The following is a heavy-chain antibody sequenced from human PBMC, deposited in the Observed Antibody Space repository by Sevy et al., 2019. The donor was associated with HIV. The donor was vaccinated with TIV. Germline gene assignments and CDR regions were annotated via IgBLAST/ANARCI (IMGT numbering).Heavy chain of an antibody. J-gene: IGHJ4*02. Sequence: VGSLRLSCAASGFTFSSYNMNWVRQAPGKGLEWISSITGDSSYMYDADSVKGRFTISRDNAKNSLYLHMNGLRAEDTAVYYCARDRPTLNYHASSGYNYYFDSWGQGTLVTVSS. CDR2: ITGDSSYM. D-gene: IGHD3-22*01. V-gene: IGHV3-21*01. CDR1: GFTFSSYN. CDR3: ARDRPTLNYHASSGYNYYFDS.